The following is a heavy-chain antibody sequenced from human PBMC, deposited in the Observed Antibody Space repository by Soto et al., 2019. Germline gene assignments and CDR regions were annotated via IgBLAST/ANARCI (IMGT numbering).Heavy chain of an antibody. CDR2: IYYSGST. V-gene: IGHV4-39*01. CDR1: GGSISSSSYY. CDR3: ARIPIYCSGGSCYYYAFDI. J-gene: IGHJ3*02. D-gene: IGHD2-15*01. Sequence: QLQLQESGPGLVKPSETLSLTCTVSGGSISSSSYYWGWIRQPPGKGLEWIGSIYYSGSTYYNPSRKSRVTIAVDTSKNQFSLKLSSVTAADTAVYYCARIPIYCSGGSCYYYAFDIWGQGTMVTVSS.